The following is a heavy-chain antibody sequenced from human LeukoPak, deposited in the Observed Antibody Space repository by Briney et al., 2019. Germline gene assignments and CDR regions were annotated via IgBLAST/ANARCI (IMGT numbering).Heavy chain of an antibody. Sequence: SETLSLTCTGSGGSINNSSYYWGWIRQPPGKGLEWIGSIYYTGTTYYNPSLKSRVTISVDTSKNQFSLNLTSVTAADTALYYCARDPKDDTSGYYYFDYWGQGTLVTVSS. CDR1: GGSINNSSYY. D-gene: IGHD3-22*01. CDR2: IYYTGTT. V-gene: IGHV4-39*07. CDR3: ARDPKDDTSGYYYFDY. J-gene: IGHJ4*02.